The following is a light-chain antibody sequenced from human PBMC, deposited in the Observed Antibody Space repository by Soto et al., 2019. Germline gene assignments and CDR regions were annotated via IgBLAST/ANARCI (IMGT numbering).Light chain of an antibody. Sequence: EVVFTRAPGTLPLSPGERATLFCRASQTIGCNYLAWYPHKPGQAPRLLIYGVSSRATGVPDRFSGSGSGTDFTLSISRLEPEDCAVCYCQQYGRSPETFGQGTRVDI. CDR1: QTIGCNY. CDR3: QQYGRSPET. CDR2: GVS. J-gene: IGKJ1*01. V-gene: IGKV3-20*01.